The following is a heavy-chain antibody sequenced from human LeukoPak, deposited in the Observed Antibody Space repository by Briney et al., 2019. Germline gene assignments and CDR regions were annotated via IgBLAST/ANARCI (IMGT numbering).Heavy chain of an antibody. Sequence: PSETLSLTCTVSGGSISSNYWSWIRQPPGKGLEWIGGFYNSGSINYNPSLKSRLTISIDTSKNQFSLKVNSVTAADTAVYYCAKHRESEGGLEYWGQGTLVTVSS. CDR2: FYNSGSI. V-gene: IGHV4-59*08. CDR3: AKHRESEGGLEY. CDR1: GGSISSNY. J-gene: IGHJ4*02. D-gene: IGHD3-3*01.